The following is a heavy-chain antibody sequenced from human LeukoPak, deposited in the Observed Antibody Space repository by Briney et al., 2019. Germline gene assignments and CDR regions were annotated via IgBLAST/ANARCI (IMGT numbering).Heavy chain of an antibody. J-gene: IGHJ3*02. CDR2: INPNSGGT. V-gene: IGHV1-2*02. Sequence: ASVKVSCKASGYTFTGYYIHWVRQAPGQGLEWMGWINPNSGGTNSAQQFQGRVTMTRDTSISTAYMELSRLRSDDTAVYYCARVQYYDSSGYPTQVPDAFDIWGQGTMVTVSS. D-gene: IGHD3-22*01. CDR3: ARVQYYDSSGYPTQVPDAFDI. CDR1: GYTFTGYY.